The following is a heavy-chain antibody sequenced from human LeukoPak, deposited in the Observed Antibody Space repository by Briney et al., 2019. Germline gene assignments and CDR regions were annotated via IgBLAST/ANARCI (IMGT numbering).Heavy chain of an antibody. CDR2: ISGTGGST. Sequence: GGSLRLSCAASAFTFSSYAMNWVRQAPGKGLDWVSAISGTGGSTYYADSVKGRFTISRDNSKNTLYLQMNSLRAEDTAVYYCAKDGGLLWFGELPRTFYYMDVWGKGTTVTVSS. CDR3: AKDGGLLWFGELPRTFYYMDV. D-gene: IGHD3-10*01. J-gene: IGHJ6*03. CDR1: AFTFSSYA. V-gene: IGHV3-23*01.